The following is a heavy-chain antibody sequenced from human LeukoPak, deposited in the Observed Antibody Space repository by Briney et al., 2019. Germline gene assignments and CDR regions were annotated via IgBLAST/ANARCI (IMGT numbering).Heavy chain of an antibody. D-gene: IGHD1-1*01. J-gene: IGHJ4*02. CDR2: IYRSGKT. Sequence: SETLSLTCTVSGASISTSTDWWTWVRQPPGKGLEWIGQIYRSGKTNYNPSLTSRVTMSFDKSKNQFSLELTSVTAADTAVYYCARDKRQASGRGLDYWGQGTLVTVSS. CDR1: GASISTSTDW. CDR3: ARDKRQASGRGLDY. V-gene: IGHV4-4*02.